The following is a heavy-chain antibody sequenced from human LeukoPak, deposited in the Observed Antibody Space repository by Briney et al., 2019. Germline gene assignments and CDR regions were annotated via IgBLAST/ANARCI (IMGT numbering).Heavy chain of an antibody. CDR1: GFTFSSNA. Sequence: GGSLRLSCAASGFTFSSNAMHWVRQAPGKGLEWVAVISHDGSNKYYADSVKGRFTISRDNSKNTLYLQMNSLRAEDTAAYYCASGYCGRTTCSPPFDYWGQGTLVTVSS. J-gene: IGHJ4*02. CDR2: ISHDGSNK. D-gene: IGHD2-2*01. CDR3: ASGYCGRTTCSPPFDY. V-gene: IGHV3-30-3*01.